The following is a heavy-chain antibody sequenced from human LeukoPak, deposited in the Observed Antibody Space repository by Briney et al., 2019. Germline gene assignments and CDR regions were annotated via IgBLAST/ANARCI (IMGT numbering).Heavy chain of an antibody. D-gene: IGHD3-9*01. CDR2: IYYSGST. CDR3: AREDYDMPAFDI. J-gene: IGHJ3*02. V-gene: IGHV4-59*01. CDR1: GGSLSSYY. Sequence: SETLSLTCTVSGGSLSSYYWSWIRQPPGKGLEWIGYIYYSGSTNYNPSLKSRVTISVDTSKNQFSLKLSSVTAADTAVYYCAREDYDMPAFDIWGQGTMVTVSS.